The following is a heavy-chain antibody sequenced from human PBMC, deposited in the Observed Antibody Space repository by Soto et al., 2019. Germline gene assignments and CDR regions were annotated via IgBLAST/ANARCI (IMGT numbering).Heavy chain of an antibody. Sequence: GASVKVSCKASGGTFSNYAISWVRQAPGQGLEWMGGIIPIFGTANYAQKFQGRVTITADESTSTAYMELSSLRSEDTAVYYCARRGDTAMVFDYWGQGTLVTVSS. CDR1: GGTFSNYA. D-gene: IGHD5-18*01. J-gene: IGHJ4*02. V-gene: IGHV1-69*13. CDR3: ARRGDTAMVFDY. CDR2: IIPIFGTA.